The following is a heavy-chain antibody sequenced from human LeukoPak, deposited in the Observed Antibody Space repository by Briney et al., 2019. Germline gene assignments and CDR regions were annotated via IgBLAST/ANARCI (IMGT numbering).Heavy chain of an antibody. D-gene: IGHD5-12*01. CDR3: AKGDVVTAIIPLDY. J-gene: IGHJ4*02. CDR2: IQYHGSEE. V-gene: IGHV3-30*02. Sequence: GGSLRLSCAASGFTFSSYGMHWVRQAPGEGLEWVAFIQYHGSEEYYAESVEGRFTVSRDNSKKTVFLQMSSLRAEDTAVYYCAKGDVVTAIIPLDYWGQGTLVTVSS. CDR1: GFTFSSYG.